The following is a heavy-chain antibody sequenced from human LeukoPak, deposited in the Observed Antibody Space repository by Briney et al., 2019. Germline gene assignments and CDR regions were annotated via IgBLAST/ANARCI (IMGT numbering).Heavy chain of an antibody. V-gene: IGHV3-30*03. CDR1: GFTFSSYG. Sequence: GGSLRLSCAASGFTFSSYGMHWVRQAPGKGLEWVAVISYDGSNKYYADSVKGRFTISRDNSKNTLYLQMNSLRADDTAVYYCARPTYCTTIRCYRELDYWGQGALVAVSS. CDR3: ARPTYCTTIRCYRELDY. J-gene: IGHJ4*02. CDR2: ISYDGSNK. D-gene: IGHD2-8*01.